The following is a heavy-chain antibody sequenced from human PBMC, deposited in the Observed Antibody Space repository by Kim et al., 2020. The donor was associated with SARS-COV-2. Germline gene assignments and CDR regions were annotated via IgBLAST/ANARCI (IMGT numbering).Heavy chain of an antibody. D-gene: IGHD3-16*02. CDR2: IYYSGST. CDR3: ARGPTPSGVIKYNWFDP. Sequence: SETLSLTCTVSGGSISSGGYYWSWIRQHPGKGLEWIGYIYYSGSTYYNPSLKSRVTISVDTSKNQFSLKLSSVTAADTAVYYCARGPTPSGVIKYNWFDPWGQGTLVTVSS. J-gene: IGHJ5*02. V-gene: IGHV4-31*03. CDR1: GGSISSGGYY.